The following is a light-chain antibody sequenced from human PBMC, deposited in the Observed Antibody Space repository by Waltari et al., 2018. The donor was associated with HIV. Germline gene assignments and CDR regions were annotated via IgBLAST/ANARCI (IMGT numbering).Light chain of an antibody. V-gene: IGLV2-14*01. CDR3: ASYTSSNVV. J-gene: IGLJ3*02. CDR1: SRDIGGYNS. Sequence: QSALTQPASVSGSPGQSFPIYCPGISRDIGGYNSLSWSHQHPGKAPKLMIYEVRDRPSGVSFRFSGSKSGNTASLTISGLQAEDEGDYYCASYTSSNVVFGGGTKLTVL. CDR2: EVR.